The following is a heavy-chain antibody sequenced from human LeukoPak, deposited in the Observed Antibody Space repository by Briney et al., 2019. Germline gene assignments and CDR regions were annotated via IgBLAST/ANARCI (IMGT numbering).Heavy chain of an antibody. V-gene: IGHV4-4*02. D-gene: IGHD3-22*01. CDR2: IYHSGST. CDR1: GGSISSSNW. Sequence: SGTLSLTCAVSGGSISSSNWWSWVRQPPGKGLEWIGEIYHSGSTNYNPSLKSRVTISVDTSKNQFSLKLSSVTAADTAVYYCASDGEIVVENHFDYWGQGTLVTVSS. J-gene: IGHJ4*02. CDR3: ASDGEIVVENHFDY.